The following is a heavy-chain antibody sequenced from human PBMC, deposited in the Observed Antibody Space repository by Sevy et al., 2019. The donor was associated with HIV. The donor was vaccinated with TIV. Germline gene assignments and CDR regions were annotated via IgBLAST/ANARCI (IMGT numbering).Heavy chain of an antibody. J-gene: IGHJ6*02. CDR2: ISYDGSNK. Sequence: GGSLRLSCAASGFTFSSYAMHWVRQAPGKGLEWVAVISYDGSNKYYADSVKGRFTISRDNSKNTLYLQMNSLRAEDTAVYYCARAVIQLWFYGMDVWGQGTTVTVSS. CDR3: ARAVIQLWFYGMDV. CDR1: GFTFSSYA. V-gene: IGHV3-30-3*01. D-gene: IGHD5-18*01.